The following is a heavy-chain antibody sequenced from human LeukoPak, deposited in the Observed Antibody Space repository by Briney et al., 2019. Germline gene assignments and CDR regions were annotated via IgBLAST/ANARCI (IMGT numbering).Heavy chain of an antibody. Sequence: GGSLRLSCADSGFTFSSYWMSWVRQAPGRGLEWVANIKQDGSEKYYVDSVKGRFTISRDNAKNSLYLQMNSLRAEDTAVYYCARADCSSTSCYDGHYYYYYYMDVWGKGTTVTVSS. CDR3: ARADCSSTSCYDGHYYYYYYMDV. J-gene: IGHJ6*03. CDR1: GFTFSSYW. CDR2: IKQDGSEK. V-gene: IGHV3-7*01. D-gene: IGHD2-2*01.